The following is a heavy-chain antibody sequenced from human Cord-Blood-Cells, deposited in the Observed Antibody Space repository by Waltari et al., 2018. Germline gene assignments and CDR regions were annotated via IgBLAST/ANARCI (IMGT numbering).Heavy chain of an antibody. D-gene: IGHD6-13*01. V-gene: IGHV4-34*01. CDR2: INHSGST. CDR3: ARGVAAAGSPYFDY. Sequence: QVQLQQWGAGLLKPSETLSLTCAVYGGSFSGSYWSWLRQPPGKGLEWIGEINHSGSTNYNPSLKSRVTISVDTSKNQFSRKLSSVTAADTAVYYCARGVAAAGSPYFDYWGQGTLVTVSS. J-gene: IGHJ4*02. CDR1: GGSFSGSY.